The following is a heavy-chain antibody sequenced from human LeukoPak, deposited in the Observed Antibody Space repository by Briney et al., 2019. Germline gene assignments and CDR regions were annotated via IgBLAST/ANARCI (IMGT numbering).Heavy chain of an antibody. D-gene: IGHD3-9*01. V-gene: IGHV4-39*07. CDR2: IYYSGST. CDR1: GGSISSSSYY. J-gene: IGHJ5*02. CDR3: ARAGSPYYDILTGGPTNWFDP. Sequence: SETLSLTCTVSGGSISSSSYYWGRIRQPPGKGLEWIGSIYYSGSTYYNPSLKSRVTISVDTSKNQFSLKLSSVTAADTAVYYCARAGSPYYDILTGGPTNWFDPWGQGTLVTVSS.